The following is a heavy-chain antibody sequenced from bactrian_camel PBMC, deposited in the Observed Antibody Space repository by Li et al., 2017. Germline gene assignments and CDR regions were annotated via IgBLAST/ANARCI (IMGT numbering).Heavy chain of an antibody. CDR3: AAGWSYGVGTLLRRHYDY. D-gene: IGHD5*01. CDR1: GFTFSNYW. CDR2: INYGGVTT. V-gene: IGHV3S1*01. Sequence: HVQLVESGGGLVQPGGSLRLSCVASGFTFSNYWMYWVRQAPGKGLEWVSNINYGGVTTNYADSVKGRFTISQDNAKKTTYLQMDHLRTDDTAIYYCAAGWSYGVGTLLRRHYDYWGQGTQVTVS. J-gene: IGHJ4*01.